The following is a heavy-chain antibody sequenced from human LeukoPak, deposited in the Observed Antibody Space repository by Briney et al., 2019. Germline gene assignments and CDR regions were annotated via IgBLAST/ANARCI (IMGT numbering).Heavy chain of an antibody. J-gene: IGHJ4*02. V-gene: IGHV4-59*01. CDR2: IFYSGST. CDR3: AREAEYIVVVPAAIGY. CDR1: GGSISSYY. D-gene: IGHD2-2*02. Sequence: SETLSLTCTVSGGSISSYYWSWIRQPPGKGLEWIGYIFYSGSTNYNPSLKSRVTISIDTSKNHFSLKLSSVTAADTAVYYCAREAEYIVVVPAAIGYWGQGTLVTVSS.